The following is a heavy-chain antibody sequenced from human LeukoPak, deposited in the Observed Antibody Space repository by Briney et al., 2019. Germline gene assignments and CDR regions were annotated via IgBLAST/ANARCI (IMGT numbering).Heavy chain of an antibody. J-gene: IGHJ4*02. CDR3: ASTGHDYGDSTIDY. CDR1: GGTFSSYA. CDR2: IIPIFGTA. D-gene: IGHD4-17*01. Sequence: ASVKVSCKASGGTFSSYAISWVRQAPGQGLEWMGGIIPIFGTANYARKFQGRVTITADESTSTAYMELSSLRSEDTAVYYCASTGHDYGDSTIDYWGQGTLVTVSS. V-gene: IGHV1-69*13.